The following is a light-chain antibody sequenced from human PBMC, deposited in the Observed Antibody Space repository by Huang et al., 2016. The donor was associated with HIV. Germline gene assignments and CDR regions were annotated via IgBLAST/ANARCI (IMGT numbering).Light chain of an antibody. Sequence: EIVLTQSPATLSLSPGERATLSCRASQSVRSYLAWYQQKPGQAPRLLIYDASNMATGIPARFSGSGSGTDFTLTISSLQPEDFAVYYCQQRSNWPPTFGQGTRLAIK. CDR2: DAS. V-gene: IGKV3-11*01. CDR1: QSVRSY. CDR3: QQRSNWPPT. J-gene: IGKJ5*01.